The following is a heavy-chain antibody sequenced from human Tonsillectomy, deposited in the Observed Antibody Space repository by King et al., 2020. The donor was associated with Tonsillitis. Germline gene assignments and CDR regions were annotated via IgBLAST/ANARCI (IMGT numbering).Heavy chain of an antibody. CDR2: IWYDGSNK. Sequence: VQLVESGGGVVQPGGSLRLSCAASGFTFNRSDMHWVRQAPGKGLEWVSVIWYDGSNKYYADSVKGRFTISRDNSKNTVYLQMKSLRAEDTAVYYWATGDTDTVDTAVAVFDYWGQGTLVTVSS. CDR1: GFTFNRSD. CDR3: ATGDTDTVDTAVAVFDY. V-gene: IGHV3-33*08. D-gene: IGHD5-18*01. J-gene: IGHJ4*02.